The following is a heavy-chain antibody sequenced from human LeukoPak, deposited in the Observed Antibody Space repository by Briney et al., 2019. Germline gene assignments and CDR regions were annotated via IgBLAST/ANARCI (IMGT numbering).Heavy chain of an antibody. V-gene: IGHV4-61*02. J-gene: IGHJ3*02. Sequence: PSQTLSLTCTVSGGSISSGSYYWSWIRQPARKGLEWIGRIYTSGSTNYNPSLKSRVTISVDTSKNQFSLKLSSVTAADTAVYYCARSTTVTTFDAFDIWGQGTMVTVSS. D-gene: IGHD4-17*01. CDR3: ARSTTVTTFDAFDI. CDR2: IYTSGST. CDR1: GGSISSGSYY.